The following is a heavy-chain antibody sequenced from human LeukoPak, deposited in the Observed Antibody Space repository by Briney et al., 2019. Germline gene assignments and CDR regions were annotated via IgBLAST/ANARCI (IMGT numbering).Heavy chain of an antibody. CDR2: IYYSGST. CDR1: GGSISSSSYY. J-gene: IGHJ2*01. CDR3: ARTKQSYCSSTSCYGGDWYFDL. V-gene: IGHV4-39*01. Sequence: SETLSLTCTVSGGSISSSSYYWGWIRQPPGKGLEWIGSIYYSGSTYYNPSLKSRVTISVDTSKNQFSLKLSSVTAADTAVYYCARTKQSYCSSTSCYGGDWYFDLWGRGTLVTVSS. D-gene: IGHD2-2*01.